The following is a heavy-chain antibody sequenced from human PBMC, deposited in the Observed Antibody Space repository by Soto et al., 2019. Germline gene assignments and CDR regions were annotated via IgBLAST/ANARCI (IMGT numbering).Heavy chain of an antibody. J-gene: IGHJ5*02. D-gene: IGHD3-9*01. CDR3: ARQSESTGYFYGWVDP. CDR2: IYYSGSI. V-gene: IGHV4-31*01. CDR1: GGSINSRGYY. Sequence: QVQLQESGPGLVRPSQTLSLTCTVSGGSINSRGYYWTWIRQHPGKGLEWIGNIYYSGSIHFNPSLQSLLTMLVDTSENEFSLKLTSVTAADTAVYYCARQSESTGYFYGWVDPLGQGTLVTVSS.